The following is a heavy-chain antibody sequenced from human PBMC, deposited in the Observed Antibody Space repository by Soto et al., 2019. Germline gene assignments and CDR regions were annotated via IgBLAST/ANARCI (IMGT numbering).Heavy chain of an antibody. Sequence: QVQLQESGPGLVKPSQTLSLTCAVSGASIRYDGYYWSWVRQHPGKGLEWIGSIYNSADTYYNPSLKSRLAISVDTSKCQFYLRVTSVTAADTAVYYCARRTATGGFDPWGQGILVTVSS. V-gene: IGHV4-31*11. J-gene: IGHJ5*02. D-gene: IGHD3-10*01. CDR1: GASIRYDGYY. CDR3: ARRTATGGFDP. CDR2: IYNSADT.